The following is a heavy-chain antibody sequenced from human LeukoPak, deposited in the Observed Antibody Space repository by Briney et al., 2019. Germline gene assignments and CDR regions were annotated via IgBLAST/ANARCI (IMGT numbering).Heavy chain of an antibody. D-gene: IGHD6-19*01. CDR2: IYYSGST. V-gene: IGHV4-59*01. CDR3: ARDSRRDSSSSGWYLGAFDI. CDR1: GGSISSYY. Sequence: PSETLSLTCSVSGGSISSYYWSWIRQPPGKGLEWIGYIYYSGSTNYNPSLKSRVTISVDTSKNQFSLKLSSVTAADTAVYYCARDSRRDSSSSGWYLGAFDIWGQGTMVTVSS. J-gene: IGHJ3*02.